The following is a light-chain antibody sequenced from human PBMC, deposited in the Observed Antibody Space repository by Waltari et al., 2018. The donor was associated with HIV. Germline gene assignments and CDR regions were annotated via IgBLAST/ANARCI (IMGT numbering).Light chain of an antibody. Sequence: QSALTQTHSASGGPGQRVTISCSSSGSGIRTNSVFCYHHLPGAAPRLLIYGNNQRPSGVPDRFSASKSDTSASLAISGLRSEDEGDYYCAIWSDSLTGWVFGGGTKVTVL. CDR2: GNN. V-gene: IGLV1-47*01. CDR1: GSGIRTNS. CDR3: AIWSDSLTGWV. J-gene: IGLJ3*02.